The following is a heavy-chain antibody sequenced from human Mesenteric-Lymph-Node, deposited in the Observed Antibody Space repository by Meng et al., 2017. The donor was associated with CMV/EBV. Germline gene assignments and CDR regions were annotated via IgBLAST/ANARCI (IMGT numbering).Heavy chain of an antibody. D-gene: IGHD1-7*01. J-gene: IGHJ6*02. V-gene: IGHV1-2*02. CDR3: ARGSFRNYDSYYYYGMDV. CDR1: GYTFTGYY. CDR2: INPNSGGT. Sequence: ASVKVSCKASGYTFTGYYMHWVRQAPGQGLEWMGWINPNSGGTNYAQKFQGRVTMTRDTSISTAYMELSRLRSDDTAVYYCARGSFRNYDSYYYYGMDVWGQGTTVTVSS.